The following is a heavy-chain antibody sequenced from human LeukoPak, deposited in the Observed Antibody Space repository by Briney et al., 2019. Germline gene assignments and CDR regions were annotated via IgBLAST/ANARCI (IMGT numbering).Heavy chain of an antibody. CDR2: ISSSSSYI. V-gene: IGHV3-21*01. J-gene: IGHJ4*02. Sequence: NPGGSLRLSCAASGFTFSSYSMNWVRQAPGKGLEWVSSISSSSSYIYYADSVKGRFTISRDNAKNSLYLQMSSLRAEDTAVYYCARAPRSSYSSSWYPGFDYWGQGTLVTVSS. CDR3: ARAPRSSYSSSWYPGFDY. D-gene: IGHD6-13*01. CDR1: GFTFSSYS.